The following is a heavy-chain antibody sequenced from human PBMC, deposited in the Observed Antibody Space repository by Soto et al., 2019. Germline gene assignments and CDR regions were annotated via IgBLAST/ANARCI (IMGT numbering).Heavy chain of an antibody. J-gene: IGHJ6*02. CDR3: ARGAIVVVPAAPYWADYYGMDV. V-gene: IGHV1-2*04. D-gene: IGHD2-2*01. Sequence: ASVKVSCKASGYTFTGYYMHWVRQAPGQGLEWMGRINPNSGGTNYAQKFQGWVTMTRDTSISTAYMELSRLRSDDTAVYYCARGAIVVVPAAPYWADYYGMDVWGQGTTVTVSS. CDR2: INPNSGGT. CDR1: GYTFTGYY.